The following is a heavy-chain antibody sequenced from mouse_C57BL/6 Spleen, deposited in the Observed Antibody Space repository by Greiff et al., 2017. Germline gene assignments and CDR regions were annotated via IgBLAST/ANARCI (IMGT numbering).Heavy chain of an antibody. V-gene: IGHV1-9*01. CDR3: AREGNYYGSSDWYFDV. CDR1: GYTFTGYW. Sequence: VQLQQSGAELMKPGASVKLSCKATGYTFTGYWIEWVKQRPGHGLEWIGEILPGSGSTNYNEKFKGKATFTADTSSNTAYMQLSSLTTEDSAIYYCAREGNYYGSSDWYFDVWGTGTTVTVSS. J-gene: IGHJ1*03. D-gene: IGHD1-1*01. CDR2: ILPGSGST.